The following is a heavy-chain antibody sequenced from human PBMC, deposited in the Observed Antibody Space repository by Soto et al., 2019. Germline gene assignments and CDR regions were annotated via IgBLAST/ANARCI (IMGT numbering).Heavy chain of an antibody. CDR1: GGTFSSYT. D-gene: IGHD1-7*01. CDR2: IIPILGIA. J-gene: IGHJ4*02. Sequence: ASVKVSCKASGGTFSSYTISWVRQAPGQGLEWMGRIIPILGIANYAQKFQGRVTITADKSTSTAYMELSSLRSEDAAVYYCARDLAGTTSLDYWGQGTLVTVSS. CDR3: ARDLAGTTSLDY. V-gene: IGHV1-69*04.